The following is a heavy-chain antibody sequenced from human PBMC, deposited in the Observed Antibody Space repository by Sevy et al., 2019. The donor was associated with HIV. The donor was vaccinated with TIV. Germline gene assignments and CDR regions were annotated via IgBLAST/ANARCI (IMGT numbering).Heavy chain of an antibody. D-gene: IGHD4-17*01. J-gene: IGHJ6*02. CDR2: ISGSGDDTI. CDR3: ARDHVKDGDLGDYYYYAMDV. V-gene: IGHV3-11*01. Sequence: GGSLRLSCAASGFILSDYYMSWVRQAPGKGLEWVSYISGSGDDTIYYADSVKGHFTISRENTKKSLYLQMNSLRAEETAVYYCARDHVKDGDLGDYYYYAMDVWGQGTTVTVSS. CDR1: GFILSDYY.